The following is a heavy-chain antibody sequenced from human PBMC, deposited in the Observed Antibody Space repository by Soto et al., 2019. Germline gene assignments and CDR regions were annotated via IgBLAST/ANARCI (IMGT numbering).Heavy chain of an antibody. V-gene: IGHV1-8*01. CDR3: ARGIGVVPTYYYGMDV. Sequence: ASVKVSCKASGYTFTSYDINWVLQATGQGLEWMGWMNPNSGNTGYAQKFQGRVTMTRNTSISTAYMELSSLRSEDTAVYYCARGIGVVPTYYYGMDVWGQGTTVTVSS. CDR2: MNPNSGNT. J-gene: IGHJ6*02. CDR1: GYTFTSYD. D-gene: IGHD2-2*01.